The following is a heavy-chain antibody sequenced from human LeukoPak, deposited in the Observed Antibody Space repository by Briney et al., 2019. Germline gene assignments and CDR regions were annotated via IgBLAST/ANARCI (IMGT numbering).Heavy chain of an antibody. D-gene: IGHD6-19*01. V-gene: IGHV4-4*02. CDR3: VANGWYSLEH. Sequence: SETLSLTCAVAGGSISSTNRWSWVRQTPGKGLEWVGEIYHSGNTNYNPSLKSRVTLSVDKSKNQLSLKVNSVTAADTAVYYCVANGWYSLEHWGQGTLVIVSS. CDR1: GGSISSTNR. J-gene: IGHJ1*01. CDR2: IYHSGNT.